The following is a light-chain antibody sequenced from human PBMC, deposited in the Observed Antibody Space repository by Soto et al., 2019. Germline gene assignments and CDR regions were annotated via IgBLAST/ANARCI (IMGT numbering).Light chain of an antibody. J-gene: IGLJ3*02. Sequence: QTVVTQEPSFSVSPGLTVTLTCGLSSGSVSTSYYPSWYQQTPGQAPRTLIYSTHTRSSGVHDRFSGSILGNRAALTITGAQTDDESDYYCALYMGSGIGVFGGGTKLTVL. CDR2: STH. V-gene: IGLV8-61*01. CDR3: ALYMGSGIGV. CDR1: SGSVSTSYY.